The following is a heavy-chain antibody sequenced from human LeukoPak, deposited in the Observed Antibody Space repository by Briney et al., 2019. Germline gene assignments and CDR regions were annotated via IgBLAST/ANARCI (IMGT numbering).Heavy chain of an antibody. CDR2: IIPILGIA. Sequence: GASVKVSCKASGGTFSSYAISWVRQAPGQGLEWMGRIIPILGIANYAQKFQGRVAITADKSTSTAYMELSSLRSEDTAVYYCARGLGDTAIDYWGQGTLVTVSS. D-gene: IGHD5-18*01. CDR1: GGTFSSYA. CDR3: ARGLGDTAIDY. J-gene: IGHJ4*02. V-gene: IGHV1-69*04.